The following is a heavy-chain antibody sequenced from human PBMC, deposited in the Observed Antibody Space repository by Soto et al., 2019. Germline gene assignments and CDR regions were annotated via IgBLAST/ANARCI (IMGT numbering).Heavy chain of an antibody. CDR2: ISYSGST. J-gene: IGHJ4*02. V-gene: IGHV4-39*01. CDR1: GGSISSTTYF. Sequence: SETLSLTCTVSGGSISSTTYFWGWIRQPPGKGLEWIGGISYSGSTFYNPSLKSRVTISVETSKNQFSLKLSSMTAADTAVYYCARHYYGSGSYLPTFDYWGQGTLVTVPS. CDR3: ARHYYGSGSYLPTFDY. D-gene: IGHD3-10*01.